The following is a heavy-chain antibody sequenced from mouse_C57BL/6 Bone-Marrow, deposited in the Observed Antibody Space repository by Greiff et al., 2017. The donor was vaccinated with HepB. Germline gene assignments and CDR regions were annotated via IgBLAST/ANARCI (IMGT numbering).Heavy chain of an antibody. Sequence: EVQGVDSGGGLVKPGGSLKLSCAASGFTFSDYGMHWVRQAPEKGLEWVAYISSGSSTIYYADTVKGRFTISRDNAKNTLFLQMTSLRSEDTAMYYCANGFYGGYYGWLGSWGQGTLVTGAA. CDR2: ISSGSSTI. J-gene: IGHJ3*01. D-gene: IGHD2-3*01. CDR3: ANGFYGGYYGWLGS. V-gene: IGHV5-17*01. CDR1: GFTFSDYG.